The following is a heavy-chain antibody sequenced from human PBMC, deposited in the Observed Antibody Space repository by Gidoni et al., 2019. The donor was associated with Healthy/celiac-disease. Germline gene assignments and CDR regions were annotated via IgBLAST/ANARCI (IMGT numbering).Heavy chain of an antibody. D-gene: IGHD6-19*01. V-gene: IGHV2-5*02. CDR2: IDWDDDK. CDR1: GFSLSTSGVG. J-gene: IGHJ5*02. CDR3: AHSDDGYSSGWFDP. Sequence: QITLKESGPTLVKPTQTTTLTCTCSGFSLSTSGVGVGWIRQPPGKALEWLALIDWDDDKRYSPSLKSRLPIPKYTSKNQVVLTLTNMDPVDTATYYCAHSDDGYSSGWFDPWGQGTLVTGSS.